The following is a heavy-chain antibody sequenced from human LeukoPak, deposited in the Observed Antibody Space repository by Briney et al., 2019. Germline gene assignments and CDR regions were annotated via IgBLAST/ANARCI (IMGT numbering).Heavy chain of an antibody. CDR1: GYTFTGYY. CDR2: INPNSGGT. CDR3: ARDRDSSWYLWFDP. J-gene: IGHJ5*02. V-gene: IGHV1-2*02. Sequence: ASVKVSCKASGYTFTGYYMHWVRQAPGQGLEWMGWINPNSGGTNYAQKFQGRVTMTRDTSISTAYMELSRLRSDDTAVYYCARDRDSSWYLWFDPWGQGTLVTVSS. D-gene: IGHD6-13*01.